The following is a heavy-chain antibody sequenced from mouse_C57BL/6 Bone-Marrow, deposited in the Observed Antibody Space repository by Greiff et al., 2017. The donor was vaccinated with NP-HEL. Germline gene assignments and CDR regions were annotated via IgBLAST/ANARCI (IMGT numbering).Heavy chain of an antibody. V-gene: IGHV1-59*01. Sequence: QVQLQQPGAELVRPGTSVKLSCKASGYTFTSYWMHWVKQRPGQGLEWIGVIDPCDSYTNYNQKFKGKATLTVATSSSTAYMQLSSLTSEDSAVYYCARGDYYGSSRYAMDYWGQGTSVTVSS. CDR3: ARGDYYGSSRYAMDY. D-gene: IGHD1-1*01. CDR1: GYTFTSYW. J-gene: IGHJ4*01. CDR2: IDPCDSYT.